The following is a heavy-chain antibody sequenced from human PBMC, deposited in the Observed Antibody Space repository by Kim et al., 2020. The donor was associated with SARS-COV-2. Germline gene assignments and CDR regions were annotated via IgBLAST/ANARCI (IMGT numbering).Heavy chain of an antibody. J-gene: IGHJ1*01. CDR2: IRSSGTYE. CDR3: GRGDIAARQDI. V-gene: IGHV3-21*06. Sequence: GGSLRLSCVASGFRFSGYAMNWIRQAPGKGLQWVASIRSSGTYEYYADSVKGRFILSRDNSRNVVYLQMSSLRSDDTAVYYCGRGDIAARQDIWGQGNL. D-gene: IGHD6-6*01. CDR1: GFRFSGYA.